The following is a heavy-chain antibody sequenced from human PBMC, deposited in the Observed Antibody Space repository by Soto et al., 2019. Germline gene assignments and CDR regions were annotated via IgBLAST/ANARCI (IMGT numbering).Heavy chain of an antibody. Sequence: ASVKVSCKASGYTFTSYGISWVRQAPGQGLEWMGWISAYNGNTNYAQKLQGRVTMTTDTSTSTAYMELRSLRSDDTAVYYCARVLGQLQRQLAPDYWGQGTLVTVSS. CDR1: GYTFTSYG. J-gene: IGHJ4*02. CDR2: ISAYNGNT. CDR3: ARVLGQLQRQLAPDY. V-gene: IGHV1-18*04. D-gene: IGHD6-13*01.